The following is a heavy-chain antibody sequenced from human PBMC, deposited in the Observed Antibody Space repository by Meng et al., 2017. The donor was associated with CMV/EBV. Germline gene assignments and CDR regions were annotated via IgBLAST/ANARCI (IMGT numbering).Heavy chain of an antibody. D-gene: IGHD2-2*01. CDR1: GFTFSSYS. Sequence: GGSLRLSCAASGFTFSSYSMNWVRQAPGKGLEWVSSISSSSYIYYADSVKGRFTISRDNAKNSLYLQMNSLRAEDTAVYYCARVQIPGLPQRDVVVPGYGMDVWGQGTTVTVSS. J-gene: IGHJ6*02. CDR2: ISSSSYI. CDR3: ARVQIPGLPQRDVVVPGYGMDV. V-gene: IGHV3-21*01.